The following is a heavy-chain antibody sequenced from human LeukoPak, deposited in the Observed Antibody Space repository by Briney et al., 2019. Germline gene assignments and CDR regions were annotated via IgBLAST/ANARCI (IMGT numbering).Heavy chain of an antibody. J-gene: IGHJ4*02. V-gene: IGHV4-59*08. CDR2: IYYSGST. CDR1: GDSISSYY. CDR3: ATAYCGGDCSFDY. Sequence: PSETLSLTCTVSGDSISSYYWSWIRQHPGKGLEWIGYIYYSGSTNYNPSLKSRVTISVDTSKNQFSLKLSSVTAADTAVYYCATAYCGGDCSFDYWGQGTLVTVSS. D-gene: IGHD2-21*02.